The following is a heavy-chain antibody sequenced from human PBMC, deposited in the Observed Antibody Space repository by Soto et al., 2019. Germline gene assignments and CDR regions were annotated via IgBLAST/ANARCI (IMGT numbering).Heavy chain of an antibody. D-gene: IGHD2-21*01. CDR2: IIPIFGTA. CDR1: GGTFSSYA. J-gene: IGHJ6*02. CDR3: ARGGAHHIYPQYGMDV. Sequence: ASVKVSCKASGGTFSSYAISWVRQAPGQGLEWMGGIIPIFGTANYEQKFQGRVTITADESTSTAYMELSSLRSGDTAVYYCARGGAHHIYPQYGMDVWGQGTTVTVSS. V-gene: IGHV1-69*13.